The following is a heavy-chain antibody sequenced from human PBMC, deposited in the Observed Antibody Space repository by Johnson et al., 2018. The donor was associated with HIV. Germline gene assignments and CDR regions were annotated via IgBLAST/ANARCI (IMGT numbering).Heavy chain of an antibody. CDR3: AKASHWAFDI. CDR1: GFTVSSNY. Sequence: VQLVESGGGLVQPGGSLRLSCAASGFTVSSNYMSWVRQAPGKGLEWVSGIDWHGGSTGYADYVKGRFTISRDNAKTSLYLQMNSLRGEDTAVYYCAKASHWAFDIWGQGTMVTVSS. CDR2: IDWHGGST. D-gene: IGHD1-1*01. V-gene: IGHV3-66*02. J-gene: IGHJ3*02.